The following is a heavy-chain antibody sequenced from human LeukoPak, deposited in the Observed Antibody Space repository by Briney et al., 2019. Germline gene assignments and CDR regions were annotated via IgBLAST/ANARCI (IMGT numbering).Heavy chain of an antibody. CDR1: GFTFSSYA. D-gene: IGHD3-10*01. Sequence: PGGSLRLSCAASGFTFSSYAMRSVRQAPGKGLEWVSAIIGSGGSTYYADSVKGRFTISRDNSKNTLYLQMNSLRAEDTAVYYWARRITMVRGGIIKVGYYFDYWGQGTLVTVSS. CDR3: ARRITMVRGGIIKVGYYFDY. CDR2: IIGSGGST. V-gene: IGHV3-23*01. J-gene: IGHJ4*02.